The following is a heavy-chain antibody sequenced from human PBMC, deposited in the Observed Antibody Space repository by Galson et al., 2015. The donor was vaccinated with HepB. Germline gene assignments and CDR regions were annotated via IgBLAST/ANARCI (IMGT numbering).Heavy chain of an antibody. CDR2: INPNSGGT. D-gene: IGHD6-13*01. Sequence: SCKASGYTFTAYYIHWVRQAPGQGLEWMGRINPNSGGTNYAQKFQGRVTMTRDTSISTAYMELSRLRSDDTAVYYCARVVGSSWYWIAYWRQGTLVTVSS. CDR1: GYTFTAYY. V-gene: IGHV1-2*06. J-gene: IGHJ4*02. CDR3: ARVVGSSWYWIAY.